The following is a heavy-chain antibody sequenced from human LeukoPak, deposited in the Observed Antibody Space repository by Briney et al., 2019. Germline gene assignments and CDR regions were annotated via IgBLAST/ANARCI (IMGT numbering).Heavy chain of an antibody. CDR3: ARQSYYYDSSGYYHYYYYYYMDV. D-gene: IGHD3-22*01. CDR2: INHSGST. Sequence: TLXXTXAVYGGSFSGYYWSWIRQPPGKGLEWIGEINHSGSTNYNPSLKSRVTISVDTSKNQFSLQLSSVTAADTAVYYCARQSYYYDSSGYYHYYYYYYMDVWGKGTTVTISS. CDR1: GGSFSGYY. V-gene: IGHV4-34*01. J-gene: IGHJ6*03.